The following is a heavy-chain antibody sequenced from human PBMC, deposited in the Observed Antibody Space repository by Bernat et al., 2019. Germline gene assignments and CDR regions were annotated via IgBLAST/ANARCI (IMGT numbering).Heavy chain of an antibody. Sequence: QVQLVESGGGVVQPGRSLRLSCAASGFTFSSYGMHWVRQAPGKGLEWVAVISYDGSNKYYADSVKGRFTISRDNSKNTLYLQMNSLRAEDTAVYYCAKPTTVTTPRETPLDYWGQGTLVTVSS. CDR1: GFTFSSYG. V-gene: IGHV3-30*18. J-gene: IGHJ4*02. CDR2: ISYDGSNK. D-gene: IGHD4-17*01. CDR3: AKPTTVTTPRETPLDY.